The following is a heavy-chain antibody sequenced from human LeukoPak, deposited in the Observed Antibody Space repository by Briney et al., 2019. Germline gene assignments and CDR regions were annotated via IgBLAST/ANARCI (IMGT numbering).Heavy chain of an antibody. V-gene: IGHV4-39*07. Sequence: PSETLSLTCTVSGGSISSSSYYWGWIRQPPGKGLEWIGSIYYSGSTYYNPSLKSRVTISVDTSKNQFSLKLSSVTAADTAVYYCAREDDRRTSFDCWGQGNPGHRLL. D-gene: IGHD3-9*01. CDR2: IYYSGST. J-gene: IGHJ4*02. CDR3: AREDDRRTSFDC. CDR1: GGSISSSSYY.